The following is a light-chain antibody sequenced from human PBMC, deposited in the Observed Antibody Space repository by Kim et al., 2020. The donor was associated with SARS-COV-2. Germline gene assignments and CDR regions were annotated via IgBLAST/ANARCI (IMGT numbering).Light chain of an antibody. Sequence: SSELTQDPVVSVALGQTVRITCQGDSLRSYYATWYRQKPRQAPVLVIYGRNNRPSGIPDRFSGSASGNTASLTISGTQAEDEADFYCQSRDSGGKVVFGGGTKLTVL. V-gene: IGLV3-19*01. CDR1: SLRSYY. J-gene: IGLJ2*01. CDR2: GRN. CDR3: QSRDSGGKVV.